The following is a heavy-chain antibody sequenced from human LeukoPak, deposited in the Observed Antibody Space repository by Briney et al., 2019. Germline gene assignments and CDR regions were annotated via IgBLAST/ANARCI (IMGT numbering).Heavy chain of an antibody. CDR1: GYTFTSYG. V-gene: IGHV1-18*01. CDR2: ISAYNGNT. J-gene: IGHJ4*02. CDR3: ARSYGYYVPFEY. Sequence: ASVKVSCKASGYTFTSYGISWVRQAPGQGLEWMGWISAYNGNTNYAQKLQGRVTMTTDTSTNTAYLELSSLRSDDTAVYYCARSYGYYVPFEYWGERTLVTVSS. D-gene: IGHD4-17*01.